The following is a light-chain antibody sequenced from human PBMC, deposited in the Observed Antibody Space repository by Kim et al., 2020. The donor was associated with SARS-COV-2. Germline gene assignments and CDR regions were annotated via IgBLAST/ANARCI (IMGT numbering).Light chain of an antibody. CDR3: QHRRNWPLT. CDR1: QSVSSY. J-gene: IGKJ4*01. V-gene: IGKV3-11*01. Sequence: EIVLTQSPATLSLSPGERATHSCRASQSVSSYLAWYQQKPGQAPRLLIYEASNRATGIPARFSGSGSGTDFTLTISSLEPEDFAIYYCQHRRNWPLTFGGGTKVDIK. CDR2: EAS.